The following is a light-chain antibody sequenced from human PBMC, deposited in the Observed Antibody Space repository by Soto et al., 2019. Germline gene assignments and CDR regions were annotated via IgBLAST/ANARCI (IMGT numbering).Light chain of an antibody. V-gene: IGLV2-11*01. Sequence: QSALTQPRSVSGSPGQSVTISCTGTSSDVGGYNYVSWYQQHPGKAPKLMIYDVSKRPSGVPDRFSGSKSGNTASLTISGLQAEDEADYYCCSYAGSYTPWVFGTGTKLPVL. J-gene: IGLJ1*01. CDR3: CSYAGSYTPWV. CDR2: DVS. CDR1: SSDVGGYNY.